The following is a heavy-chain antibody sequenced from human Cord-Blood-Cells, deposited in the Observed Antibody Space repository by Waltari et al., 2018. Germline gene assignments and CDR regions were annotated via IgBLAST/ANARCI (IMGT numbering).Heavy chain of an antibody. V-gene: IGHV4-39*01. Sequence: QLQLQESGPGLVKPSETLSLTCTVPGGSISSSSYYWGWIRQPPGKGREWIGRIYYSGITYYNPSLKSRVTISVDTSKNQFSLKLSSVTAADTAVYYCARSIGVVINWFDPWGQGTLVTVSS. CDR3: ARSIGVVINWFDP. CDR1: GGSISSSSYY. J-gene: IGHJ5*02. D-gene: IGHD3-3*01. CDR2: IYYSGIT.